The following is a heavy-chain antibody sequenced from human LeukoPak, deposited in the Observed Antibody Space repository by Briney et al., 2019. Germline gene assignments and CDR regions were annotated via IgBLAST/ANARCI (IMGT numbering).Heavy chain of an antibody. CDR1: GYTFTSYY. J-gene: IGHJ4*02. Sequence: GASVKVSCKASGYTFTSYYMHWVRQAPGQGLEWMGMVNPSGGDTSYAQDFQDRVTMTRDTSTVTVYMELSSLRSEDTAVYYCARASGSYDFDYWGQGTLVTVSS. V-gene: IGHV1-46*01. CDR3: ARASGSYDFDY. D-gene: IGHD1-26*01. CDR2: VNPSGGDT.